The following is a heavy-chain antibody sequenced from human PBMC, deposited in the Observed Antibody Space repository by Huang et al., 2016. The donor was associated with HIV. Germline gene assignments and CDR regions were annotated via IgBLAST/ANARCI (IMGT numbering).Heavy chain of an antibody. D-gene: IGHD3-10*01. CDR2: IKRDGSST. V-gene: IGHV3-74*01. CDR3: ARGSRQGKYYYGSGTAY. CDR1: GFTFSSYW. J-gene: IGHJ4*02. Sequence: EVQLVESGGGLVQPGGSLRLSCAASGFTFSSYWVHWVRQVPGKGLVGVSHIKRDGSSTSYADSVKGRFTISRDNAKNTLYLQMNRLRAEDTAVYYCARGSRQGKYYYGSGTAYWGQGTLVTVSS.